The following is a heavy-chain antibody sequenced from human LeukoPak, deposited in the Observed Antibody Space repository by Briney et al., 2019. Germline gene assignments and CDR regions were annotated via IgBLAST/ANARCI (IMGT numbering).Heavy chain of an antibody. J-gene: IGHJ3*02. V-gene: IGHV1-2*04. Sequence: ASVKVSCKASGYTFTGYYMHWVRQAPGQGLEWMGWINPNSGGTNYAQKFQGWVTMTRDTSISTAYMELSRLRSDDTAVCYCARGGITGTTRGPTRLNDAFDIWGQGTMVTVSS. CDR3: ARGGITGTTRGPTRLNDAFDI. CDR1: GYTFTGYY. D-gene: IGHD1-20*01. CDR2: INPNSGGT.